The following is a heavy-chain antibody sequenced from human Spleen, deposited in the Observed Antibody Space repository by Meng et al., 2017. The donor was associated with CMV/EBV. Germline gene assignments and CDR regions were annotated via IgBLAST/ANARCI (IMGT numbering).Heavy chain of an antibody. CDR2: IYYKGDT. Sequence: GSLRLSCTVSGGSISGYYWTWVRQPPGKGLEWIGYIYYKGDTKYNPSLKSPVTMSVDTSKNQFSLKLTSVTATDTAVYFCARESDYWGQGILVTVSS. J-gene: IGHJ4*02. CDR3: ARESDY. V-gene: IGHV4-59*01. CDR1: GGSISGYY.